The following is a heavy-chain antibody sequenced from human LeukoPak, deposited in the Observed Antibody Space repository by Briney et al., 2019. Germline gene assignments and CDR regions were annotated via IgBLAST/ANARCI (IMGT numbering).Heavy chain of an antibody. CDR3: AMGNCSSTSCPGGRYFDY. D-gene: IGHD2-2*01. CDR2: IIPILGIA. V-gene: IGHV1-69*04. CDR1: GGTFSSYA. Sequence: ASVKVSCKASGGTFSSYAISWVRQAPGQGLEWMGRIIPILGIANYAQKFQGRVTITADKSTSTAYVELSSLRSEDTAVYYCAMGNCSSTSCPGGRYFDYWGQGTLVTVSS. J-gene: IGHJ4*02.